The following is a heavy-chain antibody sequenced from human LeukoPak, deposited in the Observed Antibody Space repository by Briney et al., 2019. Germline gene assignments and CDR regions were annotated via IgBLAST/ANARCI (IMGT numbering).Heavy chain of an antibody. CDR3: AASELTTLDI. D-gene: IGHD4-11*01. Sequence: GGSLRLSCEASGFTFSSCEMNWVRQAPGKGLEWVSYINNGGSTKYYADSVKGRFTISRDNAKNSLYLQMNSLRAEDTAVYYCAASELTTLDIWGQGTMVTVSS. J-gene: IGHJ3*02. CDR1: GFTFSSCE. V-gene: IGHV3-48*03. CDR2: INNGGSTK.